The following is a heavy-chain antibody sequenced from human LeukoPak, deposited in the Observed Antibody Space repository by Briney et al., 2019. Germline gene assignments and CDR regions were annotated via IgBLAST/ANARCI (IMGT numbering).Heavy chain of an antibody. Sequence: SGGPLRLSCAASGFTFSSYAMSWVRQAPGKGLEWVSAISGSGGSTYYADSVKGRFTISRDNSKNTLYLQMNSLRAEDTAVYYCAKVVELWSDFDYWGQGTLVTVSS. D-gene: IGHD5-18*01. CDR1: GFTFSSYA. CDR3: AKVVELWSDFDY. V-gene: IGHV3-23*01. J-gene: IGHJ4*02. CDR2: ISGSGGST.